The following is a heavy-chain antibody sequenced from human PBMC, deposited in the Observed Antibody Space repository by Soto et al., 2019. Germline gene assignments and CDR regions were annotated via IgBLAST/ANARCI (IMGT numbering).Heavy chain of an antibody. CDR1: GFTFSSYG. D-gene: IGHD6-13*01. CDR3: ARDIAAAGTSYYYYGMDV. CDR2: IWHDGSNT. V-gene: IGHV3-33*01. Sequence: QVQLVESGGGVVQPGRSLRLSCAASGFTFSSYGMHWVRQAPGKGLEWVAVIWHDGSNTYYADSVKGRFTISRDNSKNTLYRQMNSLRAEDTAVYYCARDIAAAGTSYYYYGMDVWGQGTTVTVSS. J-gene: IGHJ6*02.